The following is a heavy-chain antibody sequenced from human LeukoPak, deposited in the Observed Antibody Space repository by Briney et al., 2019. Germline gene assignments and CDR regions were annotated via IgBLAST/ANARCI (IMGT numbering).Heavy chain of an antibody. CDR1: GFTFSSYA. CDR3: AKDPLPDSSGWLGYFDY. V-gene: IGHV3-23*01. D-gene: IGHD6-19*01. CDR2: ISGSGGST. J-gene: IGHJ4*02. Sequence: GGSLRLSCAASGFTFSSYAMSWVRQAPGKGLEWVSAISGSGGSTYYADSVKGRFTISRGNSKNTLYLQMNSLRAEDTAVYYCAKDPLPDSSGWLGYFDYWGQGTLVIVSS.